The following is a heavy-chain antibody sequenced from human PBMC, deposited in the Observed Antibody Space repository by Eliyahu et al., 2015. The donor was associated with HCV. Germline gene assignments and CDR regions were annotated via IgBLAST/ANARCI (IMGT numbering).Heavy chain of an antibody. CDR3: ARGRVPNYDDVWGSYLPTAGYHYYMDV. V-gene: IGHV4-34*01. J-gene: IGHJ6*03. CDR1: GGSFSGHY. CDR2: INHSGST. Sequence: ETLSLTCAVSGGSFSGHYWTWIRQPPGKGLEWIGEINHSGSTNYNPSLKSRITMSVDTSKNQFSLKLSSVAAADTAVYYCARGRVPNYDDVWGSYLPTAGYHYYMDVWGKGTTVTVSS. D-gene: IGHD3-16*02.